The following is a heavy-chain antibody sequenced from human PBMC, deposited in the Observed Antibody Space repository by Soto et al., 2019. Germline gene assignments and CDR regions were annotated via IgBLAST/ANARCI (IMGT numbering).Heavy chain of an antibody. CDR3: ARDLWVAASFEYHDY. D-gene: IGHD2-15*01. CDR1: GYTFTSYG. J-gene: IGHJ4*02. V-gene: IGHV1-18*01. Sequence: QVQLVQSGAEVKKPGASVKVSCKASGYTFTSYGISWVRQAPGQGLEWMGWISAYNGNTNYAQKLQGRVTMTTDTSTSTAYRKLRSLRSDDTAVYYCARDLWVAASFEYHDYWGQGTLVTVSS. CDR2: ISAYNGNT.